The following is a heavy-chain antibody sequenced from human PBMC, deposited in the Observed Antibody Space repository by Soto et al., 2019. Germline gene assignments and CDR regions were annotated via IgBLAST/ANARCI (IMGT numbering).Heavy chain of an antibody. V-gene: IGHV3-30*04. D-gene: IGHD3-3*01. CDR2: ISHDGSNK. J-gene: IGHJ4*02. Sequence: QVQLVESGGGVVQPGRSLRLSCVASGFSFSSYAMHWVRQAPGKALEWVAIISHDGSNKYYLDSVKGRFTISRDNPKNMMYLQMNSLRAEDTAVYYCARTTHYDFLSGPGFWGQGTLGTFSS. CDR1: GFSFSSYA. CDR3: ARTTHYDFLSGPGF.